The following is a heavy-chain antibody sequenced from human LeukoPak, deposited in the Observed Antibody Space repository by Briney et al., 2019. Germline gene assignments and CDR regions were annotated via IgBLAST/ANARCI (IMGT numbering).Heavy chain of an antibody. Sequence: ASVKVSCKASGYTFTSYYMHWVRQAPGQGLEWMGIINPSGGSTSYAQKFQGRVTMTRDMSTSTVYMELSSLRSEDTAVYYCARGPRYSSSWYDCWFDPWGQGTLVTVSS. CDR1: GYTFTSYY. CDR2: INPSGGST. D-gene: IGHD6-13*01. CDR3: ARGPRYSSSWYDCWFDP. J-gene: IGHJ5*02. V-gene: IGHV1-46*01.